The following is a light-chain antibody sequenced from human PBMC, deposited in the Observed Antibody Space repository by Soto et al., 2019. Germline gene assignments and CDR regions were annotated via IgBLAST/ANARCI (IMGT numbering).Light chain of an antibody. V-gene: IGLV2-14*01. CDR2: DVS. CDR1: SSDVGGYNY. J-gene: IGLJ2*01. CDR3: SSYTSSSTVV. Sequence: QSALTQPASVSGSPGQSITISCTGTSSDVGGYNYVSWYQQHPGKAPKLMIYDVSNRPSGVSNRFSGSKSGNTASLTISGLQAEGGADYYCSSYTSSSTVVFGGGTKLTVL.